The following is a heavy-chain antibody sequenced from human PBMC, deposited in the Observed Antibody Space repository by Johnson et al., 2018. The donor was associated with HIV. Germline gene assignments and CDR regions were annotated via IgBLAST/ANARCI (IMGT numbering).Heavy chain of an antibody. V-gene: IGHV3-15*01. D-gene: IGHD2-15*01. Sequence: VESGGGLVKPGGSPRLSCAASGFTFNRAWMSWVRQAPGRGLEWVGRIKSKTDGGTTDNAAPVNGRFTISRDDSKNTLYLQMNSLKTEDTAVYYCTAALRVKGIWGQGTMVTVSS. CDR2: IKSKTDGGTT. J-gene: IGHJ3*02. CDR3: TAALRVKGI. CDR1: GFTFNRAW.